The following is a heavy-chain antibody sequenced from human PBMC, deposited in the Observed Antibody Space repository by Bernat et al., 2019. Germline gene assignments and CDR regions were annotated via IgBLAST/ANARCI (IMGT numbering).Heavy chain of an antibody. D-gene: IGHD1-26*01. CDR2: ISSSSSYI. CDR1: GFTFSSYS. J-gene: IGHJ4*02. CDR3: ARGRTSGSYEDY. V-gene: IGHV3-21*01. Sequence: EVQLVESGGGLVKPGGSLRLSCAASGFTFSSYSMNWVRQAPGKGLEWVSSISSSSSYIYYADSVKGRFTISRDNAKNSLYLQMNSLRAEDTAVYYCARGRTSGSYEDYWGQGTLVTGSS.